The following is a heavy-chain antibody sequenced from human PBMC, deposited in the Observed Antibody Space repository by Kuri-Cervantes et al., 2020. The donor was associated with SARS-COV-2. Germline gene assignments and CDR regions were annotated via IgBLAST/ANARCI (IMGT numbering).Heavy chain of an antibody. J-gene: IGHJ4*02. Sequence: SETLSLTCTVSGGSISSYHWSWIRQPPGKGLEWIGYIYYSGSTNYNPSLKSRVTISVDTSKNQFSLKLSSVTAADTAVYYCARGAVVRGPKYYFDYWGQGTLVTVSS. CDR3: ARGAVVRGPKYYFDY. CDR2: IYYSGST. D-gene: IGHD3-10*01. V-gene: IGHV4-59*01. CDR1: GGSISSYH.